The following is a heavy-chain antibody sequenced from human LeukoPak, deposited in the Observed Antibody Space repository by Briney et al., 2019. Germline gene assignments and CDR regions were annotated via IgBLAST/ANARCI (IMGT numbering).Heavy chain of an antibody. CDR2: ISYDGSNK. Sequence: GRSLRLSCAASGFTFSSYAMHWVRQAPGKGLEWVAVISYDGSNKYYADSVKGRFTISGDNSKNTLYLQMNSLRAEDTAVYYCARDSSIYYDSSGYYDYWGQGTLVTVSS. CDR1: GFTFSSYA. J-gene: IGHJ4*02. D-gene: IGHD3-22*01. CDR3: ARDSSIYYDSSGYYDY. V-gene: IGHV3-30*04.